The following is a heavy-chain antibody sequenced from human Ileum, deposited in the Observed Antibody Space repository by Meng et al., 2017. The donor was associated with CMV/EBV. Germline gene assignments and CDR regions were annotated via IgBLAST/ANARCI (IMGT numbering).Heavy chain of an antibody. V-gene: IGHV6-1*01. Sequence: HVQRPQSGLGRVKTSMNLLCTWASSGVLESSNIAAWNWIRQSPSRGHEWLGRTYYRSKGYDDYAVSLKSRVTITPDTSKNQCSLHRKSVSPEDTAIYFCAREMGAHDYWGQGTLVTVSS. CDR2: TYYRSKGYD. D-gene: IGHD4/OR15-4a*01. CDR1: GVLESSNIAA. CDR3: AREMGAHDY. J-gene: IGHJ4*02.